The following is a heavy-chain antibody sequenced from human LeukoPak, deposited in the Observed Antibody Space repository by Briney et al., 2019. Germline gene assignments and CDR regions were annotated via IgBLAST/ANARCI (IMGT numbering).Heavy chain of an antibody. CDR2: IKQDGSEK. CDR1: GFTFSPYW. J-gene: IGHJ4*02. D-gene: IGHD3-22*01. V-gene: IGHV3-7*01. Sequence: GESLRLSCVGSGFTFSPYWMSWLRQAPGKGLEWVANIKQDGSEKYYVDSVKGRFTISRDNAKNSLYLQMNSLRVEDTAVYYCARDGDTSGYSDWGQGTLVTVSS. CDR3: ARDGDTSGYSD.